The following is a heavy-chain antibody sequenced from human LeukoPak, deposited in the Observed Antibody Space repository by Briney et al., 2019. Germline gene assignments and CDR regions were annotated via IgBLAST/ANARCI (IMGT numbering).Heavy chain of an antibody. D-gene: IGHD3-16*01. J-gene: IGHJ5*02. Sequence: TGGSLRLSCAASGFTFSTYGMHWVRQAPGKGLEWVTFMSYDGPKKYYAASVKGRFTISRDNSKNTLYLQMNSLRAEDTAVYYCAKDLSQGSSAAWGQGTLVTVSS. CDR3: AKDLSQGSSAA. CDR1: GFTFSTYG. V-gene: IGHV3-30*02. CDR2: MSYDGPKK.